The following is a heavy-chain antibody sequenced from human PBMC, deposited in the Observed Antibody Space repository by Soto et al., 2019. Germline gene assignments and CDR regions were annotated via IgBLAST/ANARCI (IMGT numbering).Heavy chain of an antibody. V-gene: IGHV5-51*01. CDR3: AMITVIVVGEPDAFDI. D-gene: IGHD2-21*01. CDR2: IYPGDSDT. CDR1: GYSFTSYW. Sequence: GESLKISCKGSGYSFTSYWIGWVRQMPGKGLEWMGIIYPGDSDTRYSPSFQGQVTISADKSISTAYLQWSSLKASDTAMYYCAMITVIVVGEPDAFDIWGQGTMVTVSS. J-gene: IGHJ3*02.